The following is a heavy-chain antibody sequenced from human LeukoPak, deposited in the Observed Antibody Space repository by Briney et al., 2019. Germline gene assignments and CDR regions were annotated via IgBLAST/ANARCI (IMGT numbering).Heavy chain of an antibody. Sequence: SVKVSCKASGGTFSSYAISWVRQAPGQGLEWMGGIIPIFGTANYAQKFQGRVTITADESTSTAYMELSSLRSEDTAVYYCAKDPSGLLLNYYDSSGPIWGQGTMVTVSS. D-gene: IGHD3-22*01. CDR1: GGTFSSYA. V-gene: IGHV1-69*13. CDR2: IIPIFGTA. J-gene: IGHJ3*02. CDR3: AKDPSGLLLNYYDSSGPI.